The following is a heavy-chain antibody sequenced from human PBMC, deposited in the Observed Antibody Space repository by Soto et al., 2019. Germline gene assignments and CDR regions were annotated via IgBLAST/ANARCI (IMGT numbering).Heavy chain of an antibody. V-gene: IGHV3-21*01. CDR1: GFTFSSYS. CDR3: AREYSSGYYNKPDY. CDR2: ISSSSSYI. Sequence: LRLSCAASGFTFSSYSMNWVRQAPGKGLEWVSSISSSSSYIYYADSVKGRFTISRDNAKNSLYLQMNSLRAEDTAVYYCAREYSSGYYNKPDYWGQGTLVTVSS. J-gene: IGHJ4*02. D-gene: IGHD3-22*01.